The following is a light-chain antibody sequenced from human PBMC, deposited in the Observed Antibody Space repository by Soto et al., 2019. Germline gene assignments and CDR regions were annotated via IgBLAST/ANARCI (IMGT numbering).Light chain of an antibody. CDR1: QSISSW. CDR2: DAS. J-gene: IGKJ1*01. Sequence: DIQMTHSPSTLSASVGSRFNITCRASQSISSWLAWYQQKPGKAPKLLIYDASSLESGVPSRLRGSGSGTELTITISSMKNDDFETYYCQQYNSYSVTFGQGTKVDIK. V-gene: IGKV1-5*01. CDR3: QQYNSYSVT.